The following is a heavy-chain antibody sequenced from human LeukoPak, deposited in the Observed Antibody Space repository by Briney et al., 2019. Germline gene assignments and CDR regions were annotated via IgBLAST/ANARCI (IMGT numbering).Heavy chain of an antibody. Sequence: SGGSLRLSCAASGFTFNSYAMTWVRQAPGKGLEWVSHVSGSGGITYYADSVKGRFTISRDNSKNTLYLQMSSLRAEDTAVYYCAKTTAGNSSGRYPGWPVDYWGQGTLVTVSS. D-gene: IGHD6-19*01. J-gene: IGHJ4*02. V-gene: IGHV3-23*01. CDR3: AKTTAGNSSGRYPGWPVDY. CDR2: VSGSGGIT. CDR1: GFTFNSYA.